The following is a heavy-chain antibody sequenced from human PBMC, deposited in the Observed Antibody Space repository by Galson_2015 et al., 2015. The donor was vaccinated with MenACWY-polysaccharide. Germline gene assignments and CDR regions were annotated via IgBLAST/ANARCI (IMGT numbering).Heavy chain of an antibody. V-gene: IGHV3-7*01. Sequence: SLRLSCAASGFTFSSFWMSWVRQAPGKGLEWVAIIKQDGSEKYYVDSVKGRFSISRDNAKNSLYLQMNSLRSEDTAVCYCARDPLDSSGYTRGSVFDLWGRGTL. CDR1: GFTFSSFW. CDR3: ARDPLDSSGYTRGSVFDL. CDR2: IKQDGSEK. J-gene: IGHJ2*01. D-gene: IGHD3-22*01.